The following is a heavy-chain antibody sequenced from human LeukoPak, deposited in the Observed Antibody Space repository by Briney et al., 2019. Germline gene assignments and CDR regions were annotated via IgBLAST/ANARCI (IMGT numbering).Heavy chain of an antibody. CDR3: ASGGARGAFDI. D-gene: IGHD3-16*01. Sequence: PGGSLRLSCAASGSTFDDYGMSWVRHAPGKGLEWVSGINWNGGSTGYADSVKGRFTISRDNAKNSLYLQMNSLRAEDTALYYCASGGARGAFDIWGQGTMVTVSS. J-gene: IGHJ3*02. CDR1: GSTFDDYG. CDR2: INWNGGST. V-gene: IGHV3-20*04.